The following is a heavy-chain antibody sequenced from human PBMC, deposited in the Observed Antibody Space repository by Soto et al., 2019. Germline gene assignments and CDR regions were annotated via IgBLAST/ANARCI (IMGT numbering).Heavy chain of an antibody. Sequence: ASVKVSCKASGYTFTSYGISWVRQAPGQGLEWMGWISAYNGNTNYAQKLQGRVTMTTDTSTSTAYMELRSLRSDDTAVYYCARDNSLRYFDWLYYYGMDVWGQGTTVTVSS. V-gene: IGHV1-18*01. D-gene: IGHD3-9*01. CDR2: ISAYNGNT. CDR1: GYTFTSYG. J-gene: IGHJ6*02. CDR3: ARDNSLRYFDWLYYYGMDV.